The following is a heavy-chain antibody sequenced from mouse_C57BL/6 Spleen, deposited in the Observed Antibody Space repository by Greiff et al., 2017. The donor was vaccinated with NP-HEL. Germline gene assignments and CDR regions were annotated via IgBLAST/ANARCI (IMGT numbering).Heavy chain of an antibody. CDR1: GYSITSGYY. D-gene: IGHD2-5*01. J-gene: IGHJ1*03. V-gene: IGHV3-6*01. CDR2: ISYDGSN. Sequence: DVQLVESGPGLVKPSQSLSLTCSVTGYSITSGYYWNWIRQFPGNKLEWMGYISYDGSNNYNPSLKNRISITRDTSKNQFFLKLNSVTTEDTATYYCAPYSNYGYFDVWGTGTTVTVSS. CDR3: APYSNYGYFDV.